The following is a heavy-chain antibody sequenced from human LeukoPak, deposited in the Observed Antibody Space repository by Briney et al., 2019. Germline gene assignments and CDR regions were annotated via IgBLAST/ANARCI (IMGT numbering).Heavy chain of an antibody. V-gene: IGHV4-59*01. Sequence: SETLSLTCTVSGGSISSYYWSWIRQPPGKGLKCIGYIYYSGSTNYNPSLKSRVTISVDTSKNQFSLKLSSVTAADTAVYYCARIQLLRFLERPDHYYMDVWGKGTTVTVSS. J-gene: IGHJ6*03. CDR2: IYYSGST. CDR3: ARIQLLRFLERPDHYYMDV. D-gene: IGHD3-3*01. CDR1: GGSISSYY.